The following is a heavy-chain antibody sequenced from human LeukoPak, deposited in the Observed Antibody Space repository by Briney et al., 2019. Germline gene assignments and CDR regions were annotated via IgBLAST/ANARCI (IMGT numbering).Heavy chain of an antibody. Sequence: WVRQAPGKGLEWIGSIYYSGSTYYNPSLKSRVTISVDTSKNQFSLKLSSVIAADTAVYYCARDTNVLTPWGQGTMVTVSS. V-gene: IGHV4-39*07. D-gene: IGHD2-8*02. J-gene: IGHJ3*01. CDR3: ARDTNVLTP. CDR2: IYYSGST.